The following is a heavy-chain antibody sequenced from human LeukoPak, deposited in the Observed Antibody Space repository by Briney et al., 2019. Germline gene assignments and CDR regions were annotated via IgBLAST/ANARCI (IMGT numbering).Heavy chain of an antibody. CDR2: IPYSGST. Sequence: SETLSLTCTVSGGSISSSSYYWGWLRQPPGEGLEWIGSIPYSGSTYYNPSLKSRVTISVDTSKKQFSLKLSSVTAADTAVYYCARLMRIVVVTTWYAFDIWGQGTMVTVSS. J-gene: IGHJ3*02. CDR1: GGSISSSSYY. CDR3: ARLMRIVVVTTWYAFDI. V-gene: IGHV4-39*01. D-gene: IGHD2-21*02.